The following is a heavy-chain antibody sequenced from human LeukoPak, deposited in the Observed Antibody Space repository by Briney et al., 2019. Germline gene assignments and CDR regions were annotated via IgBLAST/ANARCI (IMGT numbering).Heavy chain of an antibody. J-gene: IGHJ4*02. D-gene: IGHD4-17*01. CDR1: GGSISSYY. CDR2: IYYNGNT. CDR3: ARERPPYGDYAFFDY. V-gene: IGHV4-59*12. Sequence: PSETLSLTCTVSGGSISSYYWSWIRQPPGKGLEWIGYIYYNGNTNYNPSLKSRVTMSVDTSKNQFSLKLSSVTAADTAVYYCARERPPYGDYAFFDYWGQGTLVTVSS.